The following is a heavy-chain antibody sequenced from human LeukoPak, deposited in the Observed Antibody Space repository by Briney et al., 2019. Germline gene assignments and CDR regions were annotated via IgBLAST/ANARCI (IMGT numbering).Heavy chain of an antibody. V-gene: IGHV3-30*18. CDR2: ISYDGSNK. CDR3: AKGSSLGDY. CDR1: GFTFSSYG. Sequence: GGSLRLSFAASGFTFSSYGMHWVRPAPGKGLEWVAVISYDGSNKYYADSVKGRFTISRDNSKNTLYLQMNSLRAEDTAVYYCAKGSSLGDYWGQGTLVTVSS. J-gene: IGHJ4*02. D-gene: IGHD5/OR15-5a*01.